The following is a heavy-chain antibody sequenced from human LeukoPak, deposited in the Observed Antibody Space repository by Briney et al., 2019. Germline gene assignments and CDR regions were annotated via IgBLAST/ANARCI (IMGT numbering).Heavy chain of an antibody. CDR2: ISSSSSYI. CDR1: GFTFSSYS. Sequence: GGSLRLSCAASGFTFSSYSMNWVRRAPGKGLEWVSSISSSSSYIYYADSVKGRFTISRDNAKNSLYLQMNSLRAEDTAVYYCASRRGYSGYYYYYMDVWGKGTTVTVSS. V-gene: IGHV3-21*01. CDR3: ASRRGYSGYYYYYMDV. D-gene: IGHD5-12*01. J-gene: IGHJ6*03.